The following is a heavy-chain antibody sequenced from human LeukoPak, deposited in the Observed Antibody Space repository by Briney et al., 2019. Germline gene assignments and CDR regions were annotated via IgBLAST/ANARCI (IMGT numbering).Heavy chain of an antibody. CDR3: ATYTHWVAGDV. Sequence: AGGSLRLSCAASGFTFSDSWMSWVRQAPGKGLEWVANMNQDGSAKGYVDSVKGRFTISRDNARNSLYLQMSSLRPGDTAVYYCATYTHWVAGDVWGQGTTVTVSS. D-gene: IGHD3-16*01. V-gene: IGHV3-7*01. CDR2: MNQDGSAK. J-gene: IGHJ6*02. CDR1: GFTFSDSW.